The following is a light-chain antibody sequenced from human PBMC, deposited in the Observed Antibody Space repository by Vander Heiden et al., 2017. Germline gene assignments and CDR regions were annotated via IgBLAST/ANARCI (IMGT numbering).Light chain of an antibody. CDR3: RQALQTLYT. V-gene: IGKV2-28*01. J-gene: IGKJ2*01. CDR2: LGS. CDR1: QSLLHSNGYNY. Sequence: IVMTQSPLSLPVTPGEPASISCRSSQSLLHSNGYNYLDWYLQKPGQSPQLRIYLGSNRASGVPDRFSGSGSGTDFTLKISRVEAEDVGVYYCRQALQTLYTFGQGTKLEIK.